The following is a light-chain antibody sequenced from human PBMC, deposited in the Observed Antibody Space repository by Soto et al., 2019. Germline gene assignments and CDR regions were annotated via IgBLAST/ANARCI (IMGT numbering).Light chain of an antibody. J-gene: IGLJ2*01. V-gene: IGLV1-44*01. CDR2: SNN. Sequence: QSVLTQPSSASGTPGQRVTISCSGSSSNIGSNTVNCYQQLPGTAPKLLIYSNNQRPSGVPDRFSGSKSGTSASLAISGLQSEDEADYYCAAWDDSLNGVVFGGGTKLTVL. CDR3: AAWDDSLNGVV. CDR1: SSNIGSNT.